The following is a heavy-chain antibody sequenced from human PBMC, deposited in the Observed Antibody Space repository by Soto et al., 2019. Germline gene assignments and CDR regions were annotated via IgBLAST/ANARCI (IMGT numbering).Heavy chain of an antibody. J-gene: IGHJ4*02. CDR2: ISYDGSNK. CDR3: AKDHTGDSLDY. Sequence: PGGSLRLSCAASGFTFSSYGMHWVRQATGKGLEWVAVISYDGSNKYYADSVKGRFTISRDNSKNTLYLQMNSLRAEDTAVYYCAKDHTGDSLDYWGQGTLVTVSS. V-gene: IGHV3-30*18. CDR1: GFTFSSYG. D-gene: IGHD4-17*01.